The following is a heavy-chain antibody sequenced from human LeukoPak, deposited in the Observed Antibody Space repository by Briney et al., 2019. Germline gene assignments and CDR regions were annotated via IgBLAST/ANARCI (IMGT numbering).Heavy chain of an antibody. V-gene: IGHV3-30*18. CDR3: AKTYLVRGVSDAFDI. CDR2: ISYDGSNK. CDR1: GFTFSSYG. Sequence: GGSLRLSCAASGFTFSSYGMHWVRQAPGKGLEWVAVISYDGSNKYYADSVKGRFTIPRDNSKNTLYLQMNSLRAEDTAVYYCAKTYLVRGVSDAFDIWGQGTMVTVSS. J-gene: IGHJ3*02. D-gene: IGHD3-10*01.